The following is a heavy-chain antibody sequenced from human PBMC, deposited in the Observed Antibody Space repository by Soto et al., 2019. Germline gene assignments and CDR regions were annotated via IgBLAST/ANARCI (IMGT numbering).Heavy chain of an antibody. J-gene: IGHJ3*02. V-gene: IGHV3-73*01. CDR2: IRSKANSYAT. CDR3: TRRPAPGYSYYYDSSGHDAFDI. Sequence: PGGSLRLSCAASGFTFSSYWMSWVRQASGKGLEWVGRIRSKANSYATAYAASVKGRFTISRDDSKNTAYLQMNSLKTEDTAVYYCTRRPAPGYSYYYDSSGHDAFDIWGQGTMVTVSS. CDR1: GFTFSSYW. D-gene: IGHD3-22*01.